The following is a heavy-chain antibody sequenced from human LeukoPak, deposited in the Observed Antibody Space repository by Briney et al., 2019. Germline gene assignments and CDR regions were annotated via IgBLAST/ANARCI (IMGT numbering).Heavy chain of an antibody. Sequence: GGSLRLSCAAAGFTFSSYAMSWVRKAPGKGLEWVSAISGSGGSTYYADSVKGRFTISRDNSKNTLYLQMNSLRAEDTAVYYCAKDVAYCGGDCYMGWDYWGQGTLVTVSS. D-gene: IGHD2-21*02. J-gene: IGHJ4*02. CDR1: GFTFSSYA. V-gene: IGHV3-23*01. CDR3: AKDVAYCGGDCYMGWDY. CDR2: ISGSGGST.